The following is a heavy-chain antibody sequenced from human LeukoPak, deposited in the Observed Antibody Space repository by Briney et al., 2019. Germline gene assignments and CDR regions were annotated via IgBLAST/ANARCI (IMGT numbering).Heavy chain of an antibody. CDR2: ISYDGSNK. CDR1: GFTFSSYG. J-gene: IGHJ4*02. CDR3: AKDSYYDSSGYYYGGVDY. D-gene: IGHD3-22*01. V-gene: IGHV3-30*18. Sequence: GGSLRLSCAASGFTFSSYGMHWVRQAPGKGLEWVAVISYDGSNKYYADSVKGRFTISRDNSKNTLYLQMNSLRAEDTAVYYCAKDSYYDSSGYYYGGVDYWGQGTLVTVSS.